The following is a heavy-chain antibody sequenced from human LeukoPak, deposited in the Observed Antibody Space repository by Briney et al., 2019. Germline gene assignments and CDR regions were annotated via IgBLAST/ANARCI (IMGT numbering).Heavy chain of an antibody. CDR3: AKQVGATPYFDY. CDR2: TYYRSKWYN. J-gene: IGHJ4*02. CDR1: GDSVSSNSAA. D-gene: IGHD1-26*01. V-gene: IGHV6-1*01. Sequence: KRSQTLSLTCAISGDSVSSNSAAWNWIRQSPSRGLEWLGRTYYRSKWYNDYAVSVKSRININPDTSKNQLSLQLNSVTPEDTAVYYCAKQVGATPYFDYWGQGTLVTVSS.